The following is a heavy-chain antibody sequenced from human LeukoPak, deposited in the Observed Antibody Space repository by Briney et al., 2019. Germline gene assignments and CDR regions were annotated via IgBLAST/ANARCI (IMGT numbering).Heavy chain of an antibody. CDR2: IYCSGST. CDR3: ARGYSYGFFDY. CDR1: GGSVSSGSYY. Sequence: KPSETLSLTCTVSGGSVSSGSYYWSWIRQPPGKGLEWIGYIYCSGSTNYNPSLKSRVTISVDTSKNQFSLKLSSVTAADTAVYYCARGYSYGFFDYWGQGTLVTVSS. D-gene: IGHD5-18*01. J-gene: IGHJ4*02. V-gene: IGHV4-61*01.